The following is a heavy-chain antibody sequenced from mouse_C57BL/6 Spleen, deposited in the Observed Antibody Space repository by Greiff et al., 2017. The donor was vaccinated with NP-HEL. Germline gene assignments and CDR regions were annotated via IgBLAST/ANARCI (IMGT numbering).Heavy chain of an antibody. V-gene: IGHV1-72*01. CDR1: GYTFTSYW. J-gene: IGHJ1*03. Sequence: QVQLQQPGAELVKPGASVKLSCKASGYTFTSYWMHWVKQRPGRGLERIGRIDPNSGGTKYNEKFKSKATLTVDKPSSTAYMQLSSLTSEDSAVYYCAPSGNWYFDVWGTGTTVTVSS. D-gene: IGHD3-1*01. CDR2: IDPNSGGT. CDR3: APSGNWYFDV.